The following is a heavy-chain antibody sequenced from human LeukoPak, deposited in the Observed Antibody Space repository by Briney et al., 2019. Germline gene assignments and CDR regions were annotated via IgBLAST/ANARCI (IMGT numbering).Heavy chain of an antibody. D-gene: IGHD3-10*01. Sequence: SETLSLTCTVSGGSISSYYWSWIRQPPGKGLEWIGYIYYSGSTNYNPSLKSRVTISVDTSKNQFSLKLSSVTAADTAVYYCAGTMVRRVTAYGMDVWGQGTTVTVSS. CDR2: IYYSGST. J-gene: IGHJ6*02. V-gene: IGHV4-59*08. CDR1: GGSISSYY. CDR3: AGTMVRRVTAYGMDV.